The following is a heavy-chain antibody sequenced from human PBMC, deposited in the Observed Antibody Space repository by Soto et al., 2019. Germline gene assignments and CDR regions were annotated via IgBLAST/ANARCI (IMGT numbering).Heavy chain of an antibody. V-gene: IGHV1-69*13. D-gene: IGHD3-22*01. CDR1: GGTFSSYA. CDR2: IIPIFGTA. Sequence: GASVKVSCKASGGTFSSYAISWVRQAPGQGLEWMGGIIPIFGTANYAQKFQGRVTITADESTSTAYMELSSLRSEDTAVYYCARPNYYDSSGSPYDAFDIWGQGTMVTASS. CDR3: ARPNYYDSSGSPYDAFDI. J-gene: IGHJ3*02.